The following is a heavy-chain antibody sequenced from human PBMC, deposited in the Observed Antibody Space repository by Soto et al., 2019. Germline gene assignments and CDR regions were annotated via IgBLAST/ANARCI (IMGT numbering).Heavy chain of an antibody. CDR3: VRKVSRMDYFRLGMDV. V-gene: IGHV3-30*04. J-gene: IGHJ6*02. D-gene: IGHD4-17*01. CDR1: GFIFSDYG. Sequence: QVQLVESGGGVVQPGRSLRLSCAASGFIFSDYGMNWVRQAPGKGLEWAAGISYDGRDEYYADSVKGRFTISRDNSKNTLFLQMNSLRADDTAVYYCVRKVSRMDYFRLGMDVWGQGTTVTVSS. CDR2: ISYDGRDE.